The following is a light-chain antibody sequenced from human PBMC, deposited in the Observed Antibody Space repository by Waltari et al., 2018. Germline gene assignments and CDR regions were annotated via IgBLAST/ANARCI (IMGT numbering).Light chain of an antibody. V-gene: IGLV2-8*01. CDR3: SSYTGTSYV. J-gene: IGLJ1*01. CDR2: GVS. CDR1: SSDVGAYAS. Sequence: QSALTQPPSASGSLGQSVTISCTGTSSDVGAYASVSWFQQPPGKAPKLIIWGVSTRPSGVPGRFSGSKSGNKASLTVSGLQSEDEADYYCSSYTGTSYVFGPGTQVTVL.